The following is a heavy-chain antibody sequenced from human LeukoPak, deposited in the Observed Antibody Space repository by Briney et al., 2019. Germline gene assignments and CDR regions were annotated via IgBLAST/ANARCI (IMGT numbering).Heavy chain of an antibody. CDR3: ARGGGSKDY. CDR2: IRHSGIT. CDR1: GYSISNSYY. J-gene: IGHJ4*02. D-gene: IGHD3-10*01. Sequence: SETLSLTCTVSGYSISNSYYWGWIRQPPGKGLEWIGSIRHSGITYYNPSLKSRVTISVDTSKNQFSLKLSSVTAADTAVYYCARGGGSKDYWGQGTLVTVSS. V-gene: IGHV4-38-2*02.